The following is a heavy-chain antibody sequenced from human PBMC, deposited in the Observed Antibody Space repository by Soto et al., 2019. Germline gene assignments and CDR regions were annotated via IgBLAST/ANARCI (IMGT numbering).Heavy chain of an antibody. D-gene: IGHD6-6*01. CDR3: ARDSSSSTHRYYYGMDV. CDR2: IYYSGTT. J-gene: IGHJ6*02. CDR1: GGSFNSASDY. Sequence: TSETLSLTCTVSGGSFNSASDYSAWIRLHAGQGLEWIRYIYYSGTTYYNPSLKSRVSMSVDTSKNQFSLKLTSVTAADTAVYYCARDSSSSTHRYYYGMDVWGQGTTVTVSS. V-gene: IGHV4-31*03.